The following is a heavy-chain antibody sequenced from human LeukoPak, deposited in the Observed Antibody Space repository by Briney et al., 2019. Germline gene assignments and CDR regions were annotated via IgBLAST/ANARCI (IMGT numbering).Heavy chain of an antibody. CDR3: AREWPEYSSGWYGFTYYYYYMDV. D-gene: IGHD6-19*01. Sequence: GGSLRLSCAASGFTFSSYSMNWVRQAPGKGLEWVSYISSSSTICYADSVKGRFTISRDNAKNSLYLQMNSLRAEDTAVYYCAREWPEYSSGWYGFTYYYYYMDVWGKGTTVTVSS. CDR1: GFTFSSYS. V-gene: IGHV3-48*04. CDR2: ISSSSTI. J-gene: IGHJ6*03.